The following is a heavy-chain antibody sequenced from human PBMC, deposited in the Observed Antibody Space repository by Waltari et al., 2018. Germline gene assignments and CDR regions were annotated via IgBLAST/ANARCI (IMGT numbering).Heavy chain of an antibody. CDR1: GFTFSRYW. J-gene: IGHJ4*02. CDR2: INYDGSQK. CDR3: AKSRGFEY. D-gene: IGHD2-2*01. Sequence: EVQLLVAGGGLVQPGGSLRLSCGASGFTFSRYWMSWVRQTPGKGLQWVANINYDGSQKYYVDSVKGRFTVSRDNAKNSVYLQMNSLRVEDTAVYYCAKSRGFEYWGQG. V-gene: IGHV3-7*01.